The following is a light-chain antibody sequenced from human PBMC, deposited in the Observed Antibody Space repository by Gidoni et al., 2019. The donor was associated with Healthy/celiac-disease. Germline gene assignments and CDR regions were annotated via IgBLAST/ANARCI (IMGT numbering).Light chain of an antibody. V-gene: IGKV1-12*01. CDR2: AAS. J-gene: IGKJ1*01. CDR1: QGISSW. Sequence: IKMTKSPSSVSASVGDRVTITCRASQGISSWLAWYQQKTGKAPNLLLYAASSLQSGVPSMFSGSGSGTDFTFTIISLQPQDFATDYCQQANSFPLTFGQGTKVEIK. CDR3: QQANSFPLT.